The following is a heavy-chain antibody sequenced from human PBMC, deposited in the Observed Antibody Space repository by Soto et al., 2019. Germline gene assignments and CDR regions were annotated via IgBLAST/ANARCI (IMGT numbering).Heavy chain of an antibody. D-gene: IGHD1-26*01. CDR1: GGSISSGGYY. Sequence: QVQLQESGPGLVKPSQTLSLTCTVSGGSISSGGYYWSWIRQHPGKGLEWIGYIYYSGSTYYNPSLKRRVTVSVDTAKNQFSLKLSSVTAADTAVYYCASGTEVSPSWDVWGQGTTVTVSS. CDR3: ASGTEVSPSWDV. CDR2: IYYSGST. V-gene: IGHV4-31*03. J-gene: IGHJ6*02.